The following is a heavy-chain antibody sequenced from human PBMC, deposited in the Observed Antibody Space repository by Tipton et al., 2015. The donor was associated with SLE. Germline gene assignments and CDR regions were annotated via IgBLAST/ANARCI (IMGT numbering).Heavy chain of an antibody. CDR3: ARVGIGGYYFDY. J-gene: IGHJ4*02. Sequence: TLSLTCTVSGGSISSYYWSWIRQPPGKGLEWIGYIYYSGSTNYNPSLKSRVTISVDTSQNQFSLKLYSVTAADTAVYYCARVGIGGYYFDYWGQGTLVTVSS. V-gene: IGHV4-59*01. CDR1: GGSISSYY. D-gene: IGHD2-21*01. CDR2: IYYSGST.